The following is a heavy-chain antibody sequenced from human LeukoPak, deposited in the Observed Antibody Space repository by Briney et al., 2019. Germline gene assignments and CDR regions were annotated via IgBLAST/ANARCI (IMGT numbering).Heavy chain of an antibody. Sequence: SETLSLTCAVYGGSFSGYYWSWIRQPPGKGLEWIGEINHSGSTNYNPSLKSRVTISVDTSKNQFSLKLSSVTAADTAVYYCARDSPPGDEQVFDYWGQGTLVTVSS. V-gene: IGHV4-34*01. CDR2: INHSGST. J-gene: IGHJ4*02. CDR3: ARDSPPGDEQVFDY. CDR1: GGSFSGYY. D-gene: IGHD3-10*01.